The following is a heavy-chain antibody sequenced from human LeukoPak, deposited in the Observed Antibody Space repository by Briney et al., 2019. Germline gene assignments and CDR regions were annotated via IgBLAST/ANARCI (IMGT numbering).Heavy chain of an antibody. CDR2: ISGSGGTT. CDR1: GFTFSNYN. CDR3: AKGVSYDILTGYSD. Sequence: GGSLRLSCATSGFTFSNYNMNWVRQAPGKGLEWVSGISGSGGTTYYADSVKGRFTVSRDNSKNTLYLQMNSLRAEDTALYYCAKGVSYDILTGYSDWGQGTLVTVSS. V-gene: IGHV3-23*01. J-gene: IGHJ4*02. D-gene: IGHD3-9*01.